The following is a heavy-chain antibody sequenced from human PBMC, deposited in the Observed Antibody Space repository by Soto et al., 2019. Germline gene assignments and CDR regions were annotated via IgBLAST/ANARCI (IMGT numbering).Heavy chain of an antibody. J-gene: IGHJ6*02. CDR1: GFTFDDYA. CDR3: AKDIGYSYGEYYYGMDV. V-gene: IGHV3-9*01. D-gene: IGHD5-18*01. Sequence: EVQLVESGGGLVQPGRSLRLSCAAPGFTFDDYAMHWVRQAPGKGLEWVSGISWNSGSIGYADSVKGRFTISRDNAKKSLYLQMNSLRAEDTALYYCAKDIGYSYGEYYYGMDVWGQGTTVTVSS. CDR2: ISWNSGSI.